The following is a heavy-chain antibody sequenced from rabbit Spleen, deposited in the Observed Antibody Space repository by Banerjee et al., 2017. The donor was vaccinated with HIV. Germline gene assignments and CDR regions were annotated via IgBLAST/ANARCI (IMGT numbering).Heavy chain of an antibody. D-gene: IGHD2-1*01. Sequence: EESGGDLVKPEGSLTLTCTASGFSFSSNYWICWVRQAPGTGLEWIACVEVGSSGSTYYASWAKGRFTISSHNAQNTLYLQLSSLTAADTATYFCVRDQAGDADYGPYYLNLWGPGTLVTVS. V-gene: IGHV1S45*01. CDR3: VRDQAGDADYGPYYLNL. CDR1: GFSFSSNYW. J-gene: IGHJ4*01. CDR2: VEVGSSGST.